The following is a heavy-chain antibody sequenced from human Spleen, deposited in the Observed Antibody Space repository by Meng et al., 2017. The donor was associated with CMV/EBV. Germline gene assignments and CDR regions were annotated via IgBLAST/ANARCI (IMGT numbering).Heavy chain of an antibody. CDR3: TRDPDSYGYSYYFDY. CDR2: IRSKAYGGTT. Sequence: GGSLRLSCTASGFTFGDYAMSWVRQAPGKGLEWVGFIRSKAYGGTTEYAASVKGRFTISRDDSKSIAYLQMNSLKTEDTAVYYCTRDPDSYGYSYYFDYWGQGTLVTVSS. D-gene: IGHD5-18*01. J-gene: IGHJ4*02. V-gene: IGHV3-49*04. CDR1: GFTFGDYA.